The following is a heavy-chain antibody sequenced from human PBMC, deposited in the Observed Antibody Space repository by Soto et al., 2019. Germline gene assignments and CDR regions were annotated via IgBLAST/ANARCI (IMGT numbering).Heavy chain of an antibody. CDR1: GFTFSSFG. Sequence: QVQLVESGGGVVQPGRSLRLSCAASGFTFSSFGMHWVRQAPGKGLEWVAVISYDGSYKYYADSVKGRFTISRDTSKNTLDLQMNSLTAEDTAVYGCAKDLDGGPDYWGQGTLVTVSS. D-gene: IGHD3-16*01. J-gene: IGHJ4*02. CDR3: AKDLDGGPDY. CDR2: ISYDGSYK. V-gene: IGHV3-30*18.